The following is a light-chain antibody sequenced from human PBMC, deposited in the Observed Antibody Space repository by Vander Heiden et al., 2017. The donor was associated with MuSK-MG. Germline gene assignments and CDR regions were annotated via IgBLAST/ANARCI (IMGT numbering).Light chain of an antibody. CDR2: DVS. V-gene: IGLV2-14*03. CDR3: SSGSRSLV. CDR1: SSDIGAYDY. J-gene: IGLJ1*01. Sequence: QSALTPPASVSGSPGQSITISCTGSSSDIGAYDYVSWYRQHPGKALKLMIYDVSTRPSGVSTRFSGAKSGNTAALTIAGLQAEDEADYYCSSGSRSLVFGAGTKVTVL.